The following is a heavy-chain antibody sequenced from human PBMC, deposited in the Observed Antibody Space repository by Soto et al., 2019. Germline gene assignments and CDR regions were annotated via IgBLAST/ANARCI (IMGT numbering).Heavy chain of an antibody. Sequence: GESLKISCAASGFTFSSYAMSWVRQAPGKGLEWVSAISGSGGSTYYADSVKGRFTIARDNSKNTLYLQMNSLRAEDTAVYYCAKAFRQYDILTGYYTDYYYYMDVWGKGTTVTVSS. V-gene: IGHV3-23*01. J-gene: IGHJ6*03. CDR3: AKAFRQYDILTGYYTDYYYYMDV. D-gene: IGHD3-9*01. CDR2: ISGSGGST. CDR1: GFTFSSYA.